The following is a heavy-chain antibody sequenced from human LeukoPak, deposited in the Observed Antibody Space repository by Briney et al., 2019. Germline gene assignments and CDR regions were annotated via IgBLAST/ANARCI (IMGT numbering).Heavy chain of an antibody. CDR1: GYTFTSYA. V-gene: IGHV7-4-1*01. Sequence: ASVKVSCKASGYTFTSYAMNWVRQAPGQGLEWMGWINTKTGNPTYAQGFTGRFVFSLDTSVSTAYLQICSLKAEDTAVYYCARGGATYYDFWSGYYEAYYYGMDVWGQGTTVTVSS. J-gene: IGHJ6*02. CDR2: INTKTGNP. CDR3: ARGGATYYDFWSGYYEAYYYGMDV. D-gene: IGHD3-3*01.